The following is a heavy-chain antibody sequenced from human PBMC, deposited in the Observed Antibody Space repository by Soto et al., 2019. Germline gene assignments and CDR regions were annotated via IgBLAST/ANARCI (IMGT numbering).Heavy chain of an antibody. CDR1: GLTVSSYN. J-gene: IGHJ3*01. V-gene: IGHV3-30*04. CDR3: AKEAPPGGHKGGDAFDV. CDR2: ILYDGSKE. Sequence: QVQLVESGGGVVQPGRSLRLSCAASGLTVSSYNMHWVRQAPGKGLEWVALILYDGSKEFYADSVKGRFTISRGNTDNTLYLQRNSLRAEDTAVYHCAKEAPPGGHKGGDAFDVWGQGTMVTVSS. D-gene: IGHD1-26*01.